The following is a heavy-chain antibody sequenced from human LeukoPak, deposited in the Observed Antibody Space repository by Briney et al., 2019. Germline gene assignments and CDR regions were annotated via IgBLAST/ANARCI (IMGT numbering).Heavy chain of an antibody. CDR3: ATIPIAAAGNWLDY. CDR2: INPSGGST. J-gene: IGHJ4*02. CDR1: GYTFTSYY. D-gene: IGHD6-13*01. V-gene: IGHV1-46*01. Sequence: GASVKVSCKASGYTFTSYYMHWVRQAPGQGLEWMGIINPSGGSTSYAQKFQGRVTMTEDTSTDTAYMELSSLRSEDTAVYYCATIPIAAAGNWLDYWGQGTLVTVSS.